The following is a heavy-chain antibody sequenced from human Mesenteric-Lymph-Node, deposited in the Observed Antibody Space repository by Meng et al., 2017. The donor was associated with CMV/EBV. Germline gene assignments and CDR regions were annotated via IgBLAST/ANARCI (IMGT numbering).Heavy chain of an antibody. Sequence: AASGFTVSNFWMDWVRQAPGKGLVWLSRLNRDGSTTTYADSVKGRFTISRDNAKNTLYLQMNNLRPEDTAVYYCASLDSASELGTDYWGQGALVTVSS. J-gene: IGHJ4*02. D-gene: IGHD7-27*01. V-gene: IGHV3-74*01. CDR2: LNRDGSTT. CDR1: GFTVSNFW. CDR3: ASLDSASELGTDY.